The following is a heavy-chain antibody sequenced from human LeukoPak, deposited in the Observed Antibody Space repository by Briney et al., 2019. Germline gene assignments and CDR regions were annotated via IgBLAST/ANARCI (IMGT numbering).Heavy chain of an antibody. CDR3: ARGAYDFWSD. D-gene: IGHD3-3*01. V-gene: IGHV1-69*13. CDR2: IIPIFGTA. J-gene: IGHJ4*02. Sequence: SVKVSCKASGYTFTSYDINWVRQATGQGLEWMGGIIPIFGTANYAQKFQGRVTITADESTSTAYMELSSLRSEDTAVYYCARGAYDFWSDWGQGTLVTVSS. CDR1: GYTFTSYD.